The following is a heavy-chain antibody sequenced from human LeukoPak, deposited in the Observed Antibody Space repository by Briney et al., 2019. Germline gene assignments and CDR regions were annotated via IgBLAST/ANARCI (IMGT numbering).Heavy chain of an antibody. V-gene: IGHV3-48*03. D-gene: IGHD6-6*01. J-gene: IGHJ4*02. CDR3: AKSPYSSSAFDY. CDR2: ISSSGSII. CDR1: GFTFSSYE. Sequence: GGSLRLSCVASGFTFSSYEMNWVRQAPGKGLEWVSYISSSGSIIYYADSVKGRFTISRDNAKTSLYLLMNSLRAEDTAVYYCAKSPYSSSAFDYWGQGTLVTVSS.